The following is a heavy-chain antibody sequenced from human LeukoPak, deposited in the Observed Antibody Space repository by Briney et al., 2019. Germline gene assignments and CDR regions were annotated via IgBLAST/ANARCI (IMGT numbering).Heavy chain of an antibody. CDR1: GGSISSYYW. V-gene: IGHV2-70*18. CDR3: ARGCYYFDY. CDR2: IDWDDDK. D-gene: IGHD2-15*01. J-gene: IGHJ4*02. Sequence: TLSLTCTVSGGSISSYYWSWIRQPPGKALEWLALIDWDDDKYYSTSLKTRLTISKDTSKNQVVLTMTNMDPVDTATYYCARGCYYFDYWGQGTLVTVSS.